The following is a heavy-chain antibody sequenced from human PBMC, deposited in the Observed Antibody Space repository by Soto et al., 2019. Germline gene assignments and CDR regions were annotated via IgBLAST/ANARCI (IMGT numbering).Heavy chain of an antibody. CDR1: GYTFTGYY. CDR2: INPNSGGT. CDR3: ARAAYYYGSGSYYTSKYQNNWFDP. D-gene: IGHD3-10*01. Sequence: ASVEVSCKASGYTFTGYYIHWVRQAPGQGLEWMGWINPNSGGTNYAQKFQGRVTMTRDTSISTAYMELSRLRSDDTAVYYCARAAYYYGSGSYYTSKYQNNWFDPWGQGTLVTVSS. V-gene: IGHV1-2*02. J-gene: IGHJ5*02.